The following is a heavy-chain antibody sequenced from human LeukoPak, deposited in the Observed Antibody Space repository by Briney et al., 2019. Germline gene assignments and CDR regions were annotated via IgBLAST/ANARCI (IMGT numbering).Heavy chain of an antibody. Sequence: SETLSLTCAVYGGSFSGYYWSWIRQPPKKGLEWIGEINHSGSTNYNPSLKSRVTISVDTSKNQFSLKVRSVTAADTAVYYCARGHVGSYAYYYYYYGMDVWGQGTTVTVSS. J-gene: IGHJ6*02. CDR3: ARGHVGSYAYYYYYYGMDV. D-gene: IGHD3-16*01. CDR1: GGSFSGYY. V-gene: IGHV4-34*01. CDR2: INHSGST.